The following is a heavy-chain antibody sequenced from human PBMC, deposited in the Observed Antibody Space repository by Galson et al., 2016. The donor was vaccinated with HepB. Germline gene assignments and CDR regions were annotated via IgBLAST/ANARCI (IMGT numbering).Heavy chain of an antibody. J-gene: IGHJ4*02. D-gene: IGHD1/OR15-1a*01. CDR2: VWQNGRT. CDR3: ARYAGVGTTPGRFGF. Sequence: SETLSLTCSVSGVSVSSASYYWTWIRQSPGKGLEWVGLVWQNGRTNYDPSLRSRLTISIDRSMNQFSLELNSVTAADTAVYYCARYAGVGTTPGRFGFWGQGTLVTVSS. V-gene: IGHV4-61*01. CDR1: GVSVSSASYY.